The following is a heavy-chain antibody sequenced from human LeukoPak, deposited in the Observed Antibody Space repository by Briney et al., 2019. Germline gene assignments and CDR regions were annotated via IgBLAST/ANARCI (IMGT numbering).Heavy chain of an antibody. V-gene: IGHV3-48*03. J-gene: IGHJ4*02. CDR2: ISSSGSTI. Sequence: GGSLRLSCAASAFTFSSYEMHWVRQAPGKGLEWVSYISSSGSTIYYADSVKGRFTISRDNDKNSLYLQMNSLRAEDTAVYYCARDMLGGFDDWGPGTLVTVSS. CDR1: AFTFSSYE. CDR3: ARDMLGGFDD. D-gene: IGHD3-10*02.